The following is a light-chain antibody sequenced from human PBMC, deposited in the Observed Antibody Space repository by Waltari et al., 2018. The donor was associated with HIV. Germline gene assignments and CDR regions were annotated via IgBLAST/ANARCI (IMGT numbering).Light chain of an antibody. CDR3: GTWDNSLSAFWV. CDR2: DTN. Sequence: QSVLTPPPSVSAAPGQKVTISCSARSSTISNNFVSRYQQLPATAPKLLNYDTNKRPSRIPDRSSPSKAGTSATLAITGLQTGDEAVYYCGTWDNSLSAFWVFGGGTKVTVL. CDR1: SSTISNNF. V-gene: IGLV1-51*01. J-gene: IGLJ3*02.